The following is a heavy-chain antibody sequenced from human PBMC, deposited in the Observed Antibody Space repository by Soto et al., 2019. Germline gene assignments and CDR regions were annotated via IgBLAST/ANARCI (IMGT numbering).Heavy chain of an antibody. D-gene: IGHD1-7*01. CDR3: AIESGENWTYEAH. Sequence: PSETLSLTCTVSGAYVSDFSWSWIRQPAGKGLEWIGRITVNGITQYTPSFRSRVTMSMDTSRNQFSLNLQSATAADTALYYCAIESGENWTYEAHWGQGTLVTRLL. CDR1: GAYVSDFS. V-gene: IGHV4-4*07. CDR2: ITVNGIT. J-gene: IGHJ1*01.